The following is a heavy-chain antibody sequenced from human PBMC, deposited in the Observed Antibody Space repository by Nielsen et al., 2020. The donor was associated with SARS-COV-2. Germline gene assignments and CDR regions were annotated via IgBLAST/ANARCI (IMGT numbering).Heavy chain of an antibody. Sequence: GGSLRLSCAASGFTFSSYAMHWVRQAPGKGLEWVAVISYDGSNKYYADSVKGRFTISRDNSKNTLYLQMNSLRAEDTAVYYCARDASGWYLNYWGQGTLVTVSS. J-gene: IGHJ4*02. D-gene: IGHD6-19*01. CDR3: ARDASGWYLNY. CDR2: ISYDGSNK. V-gene: IGHV3-30*04. CDR1: GFTFSSYA.